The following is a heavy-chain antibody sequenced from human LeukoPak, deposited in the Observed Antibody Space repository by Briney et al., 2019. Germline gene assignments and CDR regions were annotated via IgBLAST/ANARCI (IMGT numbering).Heavy chain of an antibody. D-gene: IGHD3-22*01. CDR2: IYYTGRT. J-gene: IGHJ4*02. CDR3: ARVSRGDTSGYYPLDN. V-gene: IGHV4-59*01. Sequence: SETLSLTCTVSGGSISGYYWTWIRQSPGKTLEWIGFIYYTGRTNYNASLKSRVSISVDTSKNQFSLELSSVTAADTAVYYCARVSRGDTSGYYPLDNWGQGTLVTVSS. CDR1: GGSISGYY.